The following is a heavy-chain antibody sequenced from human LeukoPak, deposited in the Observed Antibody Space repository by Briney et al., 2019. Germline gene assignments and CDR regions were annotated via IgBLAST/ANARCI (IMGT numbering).Heavy chain of an antibody. CDR1: GYTFTSYD. V-gene: IGHV1-8*01. Sequence: ASMKVSCKASGYTFTSYDINWVRQATGQGLEWMGWMNPNSGNTGYAQKIQGRVTMTRNTSISPAYMELSSLRSEDTAVYYCARVRPPRYCSGGSCARTGNWFDPWGQGTLVTVSS. CDR2: MNPNSGNT. J-gene: IGHJ5*02. CDR3: ARVRPPRYCSGGSCARTGNWFDP. D-gene: IGHD2-15*01.